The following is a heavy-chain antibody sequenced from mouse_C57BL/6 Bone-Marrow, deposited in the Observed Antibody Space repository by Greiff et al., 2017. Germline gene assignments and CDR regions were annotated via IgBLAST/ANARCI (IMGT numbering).Heavy chain of an antibody. CDR3: ARPNWAGFAY. V-gene: IGHV5-6*01. CDR2: ISSGGSYT. J-gene: IGHJ3*01. D-gene: IGHD4-1*01. CDR1: GFTFSSYG. Sequence: EVMLVESGGDLVKPGGSLKLSCAASGFTFSSYGMSWVRQTPDKRLEWVATISSGGSYTYYPDSVKGRFTISRDNAKNTLYLQMSSLKSEDTAMYYCARPNWAGFAYWGQGTLVTVSA.